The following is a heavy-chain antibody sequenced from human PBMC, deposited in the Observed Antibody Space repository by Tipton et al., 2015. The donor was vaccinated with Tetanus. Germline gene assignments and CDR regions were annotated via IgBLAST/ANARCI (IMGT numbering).Heavy chain of an antibody. V-gene: IGHV4-34*01. Sequence: LRLSYAVYGGSFSGYYWSWIRQTPGKGLEWIGDISHSGTTAYNPSLKSRVSMSVDASNNQFSLMLSSVTAADTGIYYCARDITVYGVDAWGQGTTVTVSS. D-gene: IGHD3-3*01. CDR3: ARDITVYGVDA. J-gene: IGHJ6*02. CDR1: GGSFSGYY. CDR2: ISHSGTT.